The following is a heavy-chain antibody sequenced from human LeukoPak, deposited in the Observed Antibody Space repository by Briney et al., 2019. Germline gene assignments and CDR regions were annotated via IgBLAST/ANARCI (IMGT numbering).Heavy chain of an antibody. J-gene: IGHJ5*02. D-gene: IGHD4-23*01. Sequence: ASVKVSCKASGYTFTSYDINWVRQATGQGLEWIGWMNPNSGHTGSAQKFQGRVTITRDTSISTVYMELSSLRSEDTAVYYCAYYGGNSRGWFDPWGQGTLVTVSS. CDR3: AYYGGNSRGWFDP. CDR1: GYTFTSYD. V-gene: IGHV1-8*03. CDR2: MNPNSGHT.